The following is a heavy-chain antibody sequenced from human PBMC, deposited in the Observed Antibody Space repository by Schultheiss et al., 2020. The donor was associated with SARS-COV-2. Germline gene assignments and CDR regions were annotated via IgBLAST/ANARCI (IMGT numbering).Heavy chain of an antibody. D-gene: IGHD1/OR15-1a*01. CDR1: RFSFSICD. V-gene: IGHV3-13*04. CDR3: LRGFNSGNIDQYDY. Sequence: GGSLRLSCAASRFSFSICDMRWVRQVTGKGLEWVSPISTAGEIYYQGSVKGRFTISRDNAKNTLYLQMNSLRAEDTAVYYCLRGFNSGNIDQYDYWGQGALVTVSS. CDR2: ISTAGEI. J-gene: IGHJ4*02.